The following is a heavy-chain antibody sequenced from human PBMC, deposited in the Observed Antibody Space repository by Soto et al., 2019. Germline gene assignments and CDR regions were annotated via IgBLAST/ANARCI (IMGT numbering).Heavy chain of an antibody. V-gene: IGHV3-7*01. J-gene: IGHJ4*02. D-gene: IGHD6-13*01. CDR2: IKGDGSEK. CDR3: ARGGYTSSNYWVD. CDR1: GFTFSSLW. Sequence: EVQLVESGGGLVQPGGSLRLSCAASGFTFSSLWMTWVRQSPGKGLEWVANIKGDGSEKYYVDSVKGRFTISRDNTKNSVYLEMNSLRADDTALYYCARGGYTSSNYWVDWGQGTLVTVSS.